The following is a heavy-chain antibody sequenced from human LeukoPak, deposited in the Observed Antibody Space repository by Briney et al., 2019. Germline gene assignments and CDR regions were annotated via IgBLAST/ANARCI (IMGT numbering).Heavy chain of an antibody. CDR2: ISSSSSTI. V-gene: IGHV3-48*04. Sequence: PGGSLRLSCAASGFTFSSYSMNWVRQAPGKGLEWVSYISSSSSTIYYADSVRGRFTISRDNAKNSLYLQMNSLRAEDTAVYYCASTAGLTYYYDSSGYFVDYWGQGTLVTVSS. CDR1: GFTFSSYS. D-gene: IGHD3-22*01. CDR3: ASTAGLTYYYDSSGYFVDY. J-gene: IGHJ4*02.